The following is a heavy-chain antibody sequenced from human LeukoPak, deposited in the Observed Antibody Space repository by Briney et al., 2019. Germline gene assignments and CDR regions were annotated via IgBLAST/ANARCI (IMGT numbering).Heavy chain of an antibody. J-gene: IGHJ4*02. V-gene: IGHV4-59*01. D-gene: IGHD3-10*01. CDR1: GGSISSYY. CDR3: ARASTIMVRGDTAIYYFDY. CDR2: IYYSGST. Sequence: SETLSLTCTVSGGSISSYYWSWIRQPPGKGLEWIGYIYYSGSTNYNPSLKSRATISVDTSKNQFSLKLSSVTAADTAVYYCARASTIMVRGDTAIYYFDYWGQGTLVTVSS.